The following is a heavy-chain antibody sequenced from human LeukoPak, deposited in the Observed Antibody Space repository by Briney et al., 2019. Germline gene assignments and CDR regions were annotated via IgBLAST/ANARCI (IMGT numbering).Heavy chain of an antibody. CDR2: VYTSGST. V-gene: IGHV4-4*07. Sequence: SETLSLTCTVSGGSISSYYWSWIRQPAGKGLEWIGRVYTSGSTNYNPSLKSRVTMSVDTSKNQFSLKLSSVTAADTAVYYCARDSYYDFWSGAANAGWFDPWGQGTLVTVSS. D-gene: IGHD3-3*01. J-gene: IGHJ5*02. CDR1: GGSISSYY. CDR3: ARDSYYDFWSGAANAGWFDP.